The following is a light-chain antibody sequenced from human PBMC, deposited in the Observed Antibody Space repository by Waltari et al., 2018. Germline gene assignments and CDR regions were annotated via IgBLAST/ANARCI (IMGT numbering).Light chain of an antibody. V-gene: IGKV3D-15*01. CDR1: QSVSRN. Sequence: EIVLTQSPATLSLSPGDRVTLSCGASQSVSRNLAWYQQRPGQAPRFLIYAASSRATGIPARFSGSGSGTEFILTISSLQSEDFAVYYCQQYNKRPYTFGQGTKVEIK. J-gene: IGKJ2*01. CDR3: QQYNKRPYT. CDR2: AAS.